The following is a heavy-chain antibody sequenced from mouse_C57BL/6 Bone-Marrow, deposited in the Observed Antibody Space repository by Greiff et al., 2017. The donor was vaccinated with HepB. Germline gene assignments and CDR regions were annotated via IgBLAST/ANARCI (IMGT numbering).Heavy chain of an antibody. CDR2: IDPSDSYT. J-gene: IGHJ3*01. V-gene: IGHV1-59*01. CDR1: GYTFTSYW. D-gene: IGHD2-5*01. Sequence: QVQLQQPGAELVRPGTSVKLSCKASGYTFTSYWMHWVKQRPGQGLEWIGVIDPSDSYTNYNQKFKGKATLTVDTSSSTAYMQLSSLTSEDSAVYYCARGHYYSKGFAYWGQGTLVTVSA. CDR3: ARGHYYSKGFAY.